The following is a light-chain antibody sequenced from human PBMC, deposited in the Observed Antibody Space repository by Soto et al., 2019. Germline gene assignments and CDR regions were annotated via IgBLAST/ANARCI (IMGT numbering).Light chain of an antibody. CDR3: QQYGSSPRT. CDR2: GAS. V-gene: IGKV3-20*01. CDR1: QTVSSSS. Sequence: PGERATLSCRASQTVSSSSLAWYQQKPGQAPRLLIFGASTRAAGFPDRFSGSGSGTDFTLTISRLEPEDFAVYYCQQYGSSPRTFGQGTKVEIK. J-gene: IGKJ1*01.